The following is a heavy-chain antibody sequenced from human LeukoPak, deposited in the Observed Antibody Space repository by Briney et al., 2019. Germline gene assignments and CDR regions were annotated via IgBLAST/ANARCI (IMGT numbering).Heavy chain of an antibody. CDR2: ISSSSPTI. CDR3: ARDYGAYFDY. J-gene: IGHJ4*02. CDR1: GFTFSSYS. D-gene: IGHD4-17*01. Sequence: PGGSLRLSCAASGFTFSSYSMNWVRQAPGKGPEWVSYISSSSPTIYYADSVKGRFTISRDNAKNSLYLQMNSLRAEDTAVYYCARDYGAYFDYWGQGTLVTVSS. V-gene: IGHV3-48*01.